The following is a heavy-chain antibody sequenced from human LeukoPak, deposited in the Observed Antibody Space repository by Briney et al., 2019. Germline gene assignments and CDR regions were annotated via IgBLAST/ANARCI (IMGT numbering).Heavy chain of an antibody. D-gene: IGHD4-17*01. CDR2: IRSKAYGGTT. CDR3: TGSHYGDYHGGFDP. J-gene: IGHJ5*02. V-gene: IGHV3-49*04. CDR1: GFTFCDYA. Sequence: GGSLRLSCTASGFTFCDYAMSCVRQAPGKGLEWVGFIRSKAYGGTTEYAASVKGRFTISRDDSKSIAYLQMNSLKTEDTAVYYCTGSHYGDYHGGFDPWGQGTLVTVSS.